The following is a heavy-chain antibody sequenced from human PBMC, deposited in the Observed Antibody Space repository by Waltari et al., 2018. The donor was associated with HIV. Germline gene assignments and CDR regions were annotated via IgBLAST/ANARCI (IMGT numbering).Heavy chain of an antibody. Sequence: QVPLVESGGGVVQPGRSLSFSCAASGFSFSIYAMHWVRQAPGKGLEWVAVIWSESTNKYYVDSVKGRFTVSRDNSENKVYLQMNSLRADDTAVYYCARGRGRAFDIWGQGTMVIVSS. CDR3: ARGRGRAFDI. CDR1: GFSFSIYA. V-gene: IGHV3-33*04. CDR2: IWSESTNK. D-gene: IGHD3-10*01. J-gene: IGHJ3*02.